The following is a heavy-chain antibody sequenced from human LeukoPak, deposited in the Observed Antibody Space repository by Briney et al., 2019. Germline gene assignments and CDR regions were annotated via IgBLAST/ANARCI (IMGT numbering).Heavy chain of an antibody. V-gene: IGHV1-69*05. D-gene: IGHD5-18*01. CDR2: IIPVFGTT. CDR1: GGSFNNYA. CDR3: AREMSRFSYGYGSYYFDY. J-gene: IGHJ4*02. Sequence: SSVKVSCKASGGSFNNYAFRWVRQAPGQGLEWMGGIIPVFGTTNYAQKFQGRVTITTDESTSTAYMELSSLRSEDTAVYYCAREMSRFSYGYGSYYFDYWGQGTLVTVSS.